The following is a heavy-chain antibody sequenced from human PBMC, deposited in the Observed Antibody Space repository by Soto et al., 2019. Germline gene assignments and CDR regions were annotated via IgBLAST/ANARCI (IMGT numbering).Heavy chain of an antibody. CDR1: GFAFSTYP. CDR2: ISSSANNI. V-gene: IGHV3-23*05. J-gene: IGHJ4*02. Sequence: EVQLLDSGGGLVQPGGSLRLSCAASGFAFSTYPMSWVRLAPGKRLEWVSTISSSANNIYYADFVKGRFSISRDNSNNALYLQKNSLKTVDTAIYYCAKCSWGGSWGRGTQVTVSS. D-gene: IGHD3-10*02. CDR3: AKCSWGGS.